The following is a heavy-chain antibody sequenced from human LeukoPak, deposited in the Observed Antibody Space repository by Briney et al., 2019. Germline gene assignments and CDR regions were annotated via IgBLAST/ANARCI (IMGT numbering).Heavy chain of an antibody. Sequence: PSETLSLTCAVYRGSFSGYYWSWIRQPPGKGLEWIGEINHSGTTNYNPSLKSRVTISVDTSKNQFSLKLSSVTAADTAVYYCASLGRGSGSYYSVGYFDYWGQGTLVTVSS. J-gene: IGHJ4*02. V-gene: IGHV4-34*01. CDR1: RGSFSGYY. D-gene: IGHD3-10*01. CDR2: INHSGTT. CDR3: ASLGRGSGSYYSVGYFDY.